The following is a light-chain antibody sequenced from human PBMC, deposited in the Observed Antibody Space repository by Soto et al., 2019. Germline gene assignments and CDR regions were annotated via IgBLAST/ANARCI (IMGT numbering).Light chain of an antibody. CDR3: XXXXGXWV. CDR1: SSDVGGYNY. CDR2: DVS. V-gene: IGLV2-11*01. Sequence: QSALTQPRSVSGSPGQSVTISCTGTSSDVGGYNYVSWYQQHPGKAPKLMIYDVSKRPSGVPDRFSGSKSGNMASLTISGLQAEDEADYYCXXXXGXWVXGGGTKLT. J-gene: IGLJ2*01.